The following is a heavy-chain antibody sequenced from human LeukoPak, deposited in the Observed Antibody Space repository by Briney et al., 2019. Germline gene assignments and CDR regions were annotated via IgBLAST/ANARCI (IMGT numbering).Heavy chain of an antibody. J-gene: IGHJ6*02. CDR3: AKDLDILTGLYYYYAMDV. Sequence: GGSLRLSCAASGFTFSSYAMSWVRQAPGKGLEWVSAISGSGGSTYYADSVKGRFTISRVNSKNTLYLQMNSLRAEDTAVYYCAKDLDILTGLYYYYAMDVWGQGTTVTVSS. V-gene: IGHV3-23*01. CDR1: GFTFSSYA. D-gene: IGHD3-9*01. CDR2: ISGSGGST.